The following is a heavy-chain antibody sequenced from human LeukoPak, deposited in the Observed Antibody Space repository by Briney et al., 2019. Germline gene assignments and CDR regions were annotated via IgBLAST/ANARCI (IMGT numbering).Heavy chain of an antibody. CDR1: GFTFSSYS. Sequence: GGSLRLSCAASGFTFSSYSMNWVRQAPGKGLEWVSSISSSSSYIYYADSVKGRFTISRDNAKNSLYLQMNSLRAEDTAVYYCARSAYCGGDCYSRGYYFDYWGQGTLVTASS. CDR3: ARSAYCGGDCYSRGYYFDY. J-gene: IGHJ4*02. V-gene: IGHV3-21*01. D-gene: IGHD2-21*02. CDR2: ISSSSSYI.